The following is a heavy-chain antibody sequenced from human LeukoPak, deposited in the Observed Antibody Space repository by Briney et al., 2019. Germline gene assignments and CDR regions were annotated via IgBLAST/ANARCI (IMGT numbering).Heavy chain of an antibody. Sequence: GGSLRLSCAASGFTFSSYAMSWVRQAPGKGLEWVSAISGSGGSTYYADSVKGRFTISRDNAKNSLFLQMNNLRAEDTALYYCAKDGQWFGELTHFDYWGQGTLVTVSS. J-gene: IGHJ4*02. D-gene: IGHD3-10*01. CDR2: ISGSGGST. CDR3: AKDGQWFGELTHFDY. CDR1: GFTFSSYA. V-gene: IGHV3-23*01.